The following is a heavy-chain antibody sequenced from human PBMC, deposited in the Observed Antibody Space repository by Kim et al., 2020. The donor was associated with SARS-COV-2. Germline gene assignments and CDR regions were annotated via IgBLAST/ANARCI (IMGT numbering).Heavy chain of an antibody. CDR1: GGTFSSYA. CDR2: IIPIFGTA. CDR3: ARQGFGAKGAYGMDV. D-gene: IGHD3-10*01. J-gene: IGHJ6*02. V-gene: IGHV1-69*13. Sequence: SVKVSCKASGGTFSSYAISWVRQAPGQGLEWMGGIIPIFGTANYAQKFQGRVTITADESTSTAYMELSSLRSEDTAVYYCARQGFGAKGAYGMDVWGQGTTVTVSS.